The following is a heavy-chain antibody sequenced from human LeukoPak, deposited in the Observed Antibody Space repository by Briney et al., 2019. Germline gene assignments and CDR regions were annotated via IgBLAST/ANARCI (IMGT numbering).Heavy chain of an antibody. V-gene: IGHV3-21*01. CDR1: GFTFSGYS. D-gene: IGHD4-23*01. Sequence: PGGSLRLSCAASGFTFSGYSMNWVRQAPGKGLEWVSSITSSSSYIYYPDSVKGRFTISRDNAKNSMYLQMNSLRAEDTAVYYCARCGGGNPRWFDPWGQGTLVTVSS. CDR3: ARCGGGNPRWFDP. J-gene: IGHJ5*02. CDR2: ITSSSSYI.